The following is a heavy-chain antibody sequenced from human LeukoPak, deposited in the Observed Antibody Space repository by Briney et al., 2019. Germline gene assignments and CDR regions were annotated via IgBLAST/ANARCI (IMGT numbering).Heavy chain of an antibody. J-gene: IGHJ6*02. D-gene: IGHD3-16*01. Sequence: PGGSLRLSCAASGFTFSGYAMSWVRQAPGKGLEWVSYIRSSGSTKYYADSVKGRFTISRDNAENSLYLQMNSPRAEDTAVYYCARLRTYGYYYDGMDVWGQGTTVTVSS. CDR3: ARLRTYGYYYDGMDV. CDR2: IRSSGSTK. CDR1: GFTFSGYA. V-gene: IGHV3-48*04.